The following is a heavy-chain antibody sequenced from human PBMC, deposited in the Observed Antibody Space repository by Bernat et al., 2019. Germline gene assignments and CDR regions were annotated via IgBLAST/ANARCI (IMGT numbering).Heavy chain of an antibody. V-gene: IGHV3-74*01. D-gene: IGHD1-1*01. CDR3: ARSPGTGTVDY. Sequence: EVQLVESGGGLVQPGGSLGLSCAASGFTFSSNWMHWVRQAPGKGLVWVSRINTDGTTINYADSVKGRFTISRDNAKNTLYLQMSSLRVEETAVYYCARSPGTGTVDYWGQGTLVTVSS. CDR2: INTDGTTI. J-gene: IGHJ4*02. CDR1: GFTFSSNW.